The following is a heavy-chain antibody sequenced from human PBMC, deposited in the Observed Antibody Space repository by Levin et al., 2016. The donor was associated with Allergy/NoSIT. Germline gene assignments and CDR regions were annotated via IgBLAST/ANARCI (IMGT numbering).Heavy chain of an antibody. D-gene: IGHD3-10*01. J-gene: IGHJ4*02. CDR3: ARVNFLAVRVPYYFDY. Sequence: GESLKISCKASGYTFSSYGVHWVRQAPGQGLEWMGWINAGNGNTRYSQKFQGRVTFTRDTSASTAYMELSSLRSEDSAVYYCARVNFLAVRVPYYFDYWGQGTLVTVSS. CDR1: GYTFSSYG. CDR2: INAGNGNT. V-gene: IGHV1-3*01.